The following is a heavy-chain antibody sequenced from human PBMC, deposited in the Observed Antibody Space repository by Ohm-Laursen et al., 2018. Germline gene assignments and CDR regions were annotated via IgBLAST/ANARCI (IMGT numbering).Heavy chain of an antibody. CDR3: ARGSYGMDV. Sequence: SLRLSCAASGFTFSSFTMNWVRQGPGKGLEWVSYISARNTTIYYADSVKGRFTISRDNAKNSLFLQMNSLRAEDTAVYYCARGSYGMDVWGQGATVTVS. CDR1: GFTFSSFT. V-gene: IGHV3-48*01. D-gene: IGHD3-10*01. J-gene: IGHJ6*02. CDR2: ISARNTTI.